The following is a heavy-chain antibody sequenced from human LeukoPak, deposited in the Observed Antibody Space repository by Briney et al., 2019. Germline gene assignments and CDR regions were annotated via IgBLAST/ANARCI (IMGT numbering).Heavy chain of an antibody. D-gene: IGHD3-3*01. CDR1: GGSISSYY. J-gene: IGHJ4*02. V-gene: IGHV4-4*09. CDR2: IYTSGST. CDR3: ARLRTDDFWSGPNGYFDY. Sequence: SETLSLTCTVSGGSISSYYWSWIRQPPGKGLGWIGYIYTSGSTNYNPSLKSRVTISVDTSKNQFSLKLSSVTAADTAVYYCARLRTDDFWSGPNGYFDYWGQGTLVTVSS.